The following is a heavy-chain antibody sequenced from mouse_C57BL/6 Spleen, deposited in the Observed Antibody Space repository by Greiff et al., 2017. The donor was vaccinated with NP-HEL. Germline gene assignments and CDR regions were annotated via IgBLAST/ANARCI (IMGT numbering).Heavy chain of an antibody. CDR1: GFTFSDYY. D-gene: IGHD2-1*01. J-gene: IGHJ4*01. CDR2: INYDGSST. Sequence: EVKLVESEGGLVQPGSSMKLSCTASGFTFSDYYMAWVRQVPEKGLEWVANINYDGSSTYYLDSLKSRFIISRDNATNILYLQMSSLKSEDTATYYCARDRDYYGNYDYAMDYWGQGTSVTVSS. V-gene: IGHV5-16*01. CDR3: ARDRDYYGNYDYAMDY.